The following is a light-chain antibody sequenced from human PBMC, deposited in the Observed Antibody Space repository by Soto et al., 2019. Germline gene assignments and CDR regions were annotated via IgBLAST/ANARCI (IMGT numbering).Light chain of an antibody. V-gene: IGLV1-47*01. CDR3: AAWDDSLSGYV. CDR2: RNN. CDR1: SSNIGSNY. Sequence: QSVLTQPPSASGTPGQRVTISCSGSSSNIGSNYVYWYQQFPGTAPKLLIYRNNQRPSGVPDRFSGSKSGTSASLAISGRRSEDEADYYCAAWDDSLSGYVLGTGTKLTVL. J-gene: IGLJ1*01.